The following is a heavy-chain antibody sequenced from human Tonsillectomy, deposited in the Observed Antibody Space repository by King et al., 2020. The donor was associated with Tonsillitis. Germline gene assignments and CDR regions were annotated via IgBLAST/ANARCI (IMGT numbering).Heavy chain of an antibody. D-gene: IGHD3-3*01. V-gene: IGHV3-33*01. CDR2: IWHDGSNK. Sequence: VQLVESGGGVVQPGRSLRLSCAASGFTFSSYGMHWVRQAPGKGLEWVAVIWHDGSNKNYADSVKGRFTISRDNSKNTLYLQMNSLRAEDTAVYYCARDAILDSYFYMDVWGKGTMVTVS. CDR3: ARDAILDSYFYMDV. CDR1: GFTFSSYG. J-gene: IGHJ6*03.